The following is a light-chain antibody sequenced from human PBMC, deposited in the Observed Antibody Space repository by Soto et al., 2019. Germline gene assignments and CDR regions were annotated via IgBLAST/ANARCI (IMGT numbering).Light chain of an antibody. Sequence: EVVLTQSPATLSLSPRARATLSCRASQSVGTFLSWYQQKPGQAPRLLIYDVSNRATGVPARFGGSGSGTDFTLTIRKLEPEDFAVYYCQQYGSSPYTFGQGTKLEIK. V-gene: IGKV3-11*01. CDR3: QQYGSSPYT. CDR2: DVS. J-gene: IGKJ2*01. CDR1: QSVGTF.